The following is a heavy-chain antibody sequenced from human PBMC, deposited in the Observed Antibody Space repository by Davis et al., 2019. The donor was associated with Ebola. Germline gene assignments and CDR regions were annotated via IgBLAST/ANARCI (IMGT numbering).Heavy chain of an antibody. Sequence: GESLKISCAASGFTFSSYAMHWVRQAPGKGLEWVAVISYDGSNKYYADSVKGRFTISRDNSKNTLYLQMNSLRAEDTAVYYCARRYCSSTSCHRGGYYYYMDVWGKGTTVTVSS. V-gene: IGHV3-30-3*01. J-gene: IGHJ6*03. CDR2: ISYDGSNK. D-gene: IGHD2-2*01. CDR3: ARRYCSSTSCHRGGYYYYMDV. CDR1: GFTFSSYA.